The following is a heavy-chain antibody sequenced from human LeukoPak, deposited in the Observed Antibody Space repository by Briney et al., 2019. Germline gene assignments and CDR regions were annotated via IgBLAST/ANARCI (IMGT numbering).Heavy chain of an antibody. J-gene: IGHJ4*02. V-gene: IGHV3-72*01. CDR3: AREWDSGSYYLGYFDY. CDR1: GFTFSDHY. Sequence: GGSLRLSCAASGFTFSDHYMDWVRQAPGKGLELVGRIRNKANSYTTEYAASVKGRFTISRDDSKNSLYLQMNSLKCEDTAVYYCAREWDSGSYYLGYFDYWGQGTLVTASS. CDR2: IRNKANSYTT. D-gene: IGHD1-26*01.